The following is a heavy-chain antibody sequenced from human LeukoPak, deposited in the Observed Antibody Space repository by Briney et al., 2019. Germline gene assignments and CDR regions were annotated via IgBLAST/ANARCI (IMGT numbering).Heavy chain of an antibody. J-gene: IGHJ4*02. CDR3: TKDSVAMVTTSDY. D-gene: IGHD5-18*01. V-gene: IGHV3-9*01. CDR2: ISWNSGII. CDR1: GFTFSSYE. Sequence: GGSLRLACAASGFTFSSYEMNWVRQAPGKGLEWVSGISWNSGIIGYADSVKGRFTTSRDNAKNSLYLQMNSLRPEDTALYYCTKDSVAMVTTSDYWGQGTLVTVSS.